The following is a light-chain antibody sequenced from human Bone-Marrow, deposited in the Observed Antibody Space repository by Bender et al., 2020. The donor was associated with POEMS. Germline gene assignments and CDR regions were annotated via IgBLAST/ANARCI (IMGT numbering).Light chain of an antibody. Sequence: SSELTQSPSVSVSPGQTARITCSGEALSKQYSYWYQKKPGQAPALVIFKDTERPSWIPERFSGSSSGTTVTLTIRGVQAEDEADYYCQSADSSGTTVLFGGGTKLSVL. V-gene: IGLV3-25*03. CDR1: ALSKQY. J-gene: IGLJ2*01. CDR3: QSADSSGTTVL. CDR2: KDT.